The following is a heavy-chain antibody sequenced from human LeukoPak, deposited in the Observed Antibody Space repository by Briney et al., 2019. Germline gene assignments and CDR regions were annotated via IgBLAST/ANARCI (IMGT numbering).Heavy chain of an antibody. CDR3: AMVTNPAAGLEYFQH. Sequence: PSETLSLICTVSGGSISSSSYYWGWIRQPPGKGLEWIGSIYYSGSTYYNPSLKSRVTISVDTSKNQFSLKLSSVTAADTAVYYCAMVTNPAAGLEYFQHWGQGTLVTVSS. D-gene: IGHD6-13*01. J-gene: IGHJ1*01. V-gene: IGHV4-39*07. CDR1: GGSISSSSYY. CDR2: IYYSGST.